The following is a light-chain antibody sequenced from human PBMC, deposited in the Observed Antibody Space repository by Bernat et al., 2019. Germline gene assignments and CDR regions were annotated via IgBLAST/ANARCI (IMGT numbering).Light chain of an antibody. Sequence: DIQTTQSPSSLSASVGDRVTITCRASQNIISYVYWFQQKPGKAPELLIYAGSTLQSAVPSRFRGSASGTEFTLTISSLQPEDFATYYCLHPYNAPVSFGQGTRLE. CDR1: QNIISY. CDR3: LHPYNAPVS. CDR2: AGS. V-gene: IGKV1-39*01. J-gene: IGKJ5*01.